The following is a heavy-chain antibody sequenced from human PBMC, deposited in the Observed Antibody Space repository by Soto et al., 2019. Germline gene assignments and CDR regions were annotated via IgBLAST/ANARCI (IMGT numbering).Heavy chain of an antibody. Sequence: ASVKVSCKASGGTFSSYAISWVRQAPGQGLEWMGGIIPIFGTANYAQKFQGRVTITADESTSTAYLQMNSLRAEDTAVYYCARVPGGLYGMDVWGQGTTVTVSS. CDR1: GGTFSSYA. J-gene: IGHJ6*02. CDR2: IIPIFGTA. CDR3: ARVPGGLYGMDV. D-gene: IGHD3-10*01. V-gene: IGHV1-69*13.